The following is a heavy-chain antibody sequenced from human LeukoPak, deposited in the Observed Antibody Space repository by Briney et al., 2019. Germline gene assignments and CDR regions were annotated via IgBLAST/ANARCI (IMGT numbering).Heavy chain of an antibody. CDR2: ISYSGST. D-gene: IGHD3-22*01. CDR3: ASLTTADAFDI. J-gene: IGHJ3*02. CDR1: GGSISSYY. V-gene: IGHV4-59*01. Sequence: ASETLSLTCTVPGGSISSYYWSWIRQPPGKGLEWIGYISYSGSTNYNPSLKSRVTISVDTSKNQFSLKLNSVTAADTAVYYCASLTTADAFDIWGQGTMVTVSS.